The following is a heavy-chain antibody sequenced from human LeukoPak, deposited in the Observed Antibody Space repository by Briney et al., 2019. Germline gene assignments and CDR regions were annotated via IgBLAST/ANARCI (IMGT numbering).Heavy chain of an antibody. D-gene: IGHD5-24*01. V-gene: IGHV3-30*03. Sequence: GGSLRLSCAASGFTFSDYYMSWIRQVPGKGLEWVAVISYDGTTKYYGDSVKGRFTISRDNSKNTLYLQMNSLRAEDTAVYYCARTGDGYNGDVDYWGQGTLVTVSS. CDR1: GFTFSDYY. CDR3: ARTGDGYNGDVDY. CDR2: ISYDGTTK. J-gene: IGHJ4*02.